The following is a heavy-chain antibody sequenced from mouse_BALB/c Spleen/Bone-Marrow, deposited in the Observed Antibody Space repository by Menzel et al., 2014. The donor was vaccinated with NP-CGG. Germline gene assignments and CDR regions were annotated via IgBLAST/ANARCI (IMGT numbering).Heavy chain of an antibody. V-gene: IGHV14-3*02. J-gene: IGHJ4*01. CDR1: GFNIKDTY. Sequence: VQLQQPGAELVKPGASVKLSCTASGFNIKDTYMHWVKQRPEQGLEWIGRIDPANGNTKYVPKFQGKATITADTSSNTAYLQLSSLTSEDTAVYYCARYGNYCYAMDYWGQGTSVTVSS. CDR2: IDPANGNT. D-gene: IGHD2-1*01. CDR3: ARYGNYCYAMDY.